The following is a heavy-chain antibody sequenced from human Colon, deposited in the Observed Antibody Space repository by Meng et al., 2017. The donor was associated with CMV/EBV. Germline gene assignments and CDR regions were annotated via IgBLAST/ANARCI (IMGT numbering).Heavy chain of an antibody. J-gene: IGHJ4*02. CDR2: MDPTTGRT. V-gene: IGHV1-2*02. Sequence: VQLGQSGAEVRMPGASGKVSCKASGYSFTGYYIHWVRQAPGQGLEWMGWMDPTTGRTDYAQKFQGTVTMTRDTSISTAYLELSRLTSDDTAVYYCASHSSYVWGSHYWGQGTLVTVSS. CDR1: GYSFTGYY. CDR3: ASHSSYVWGSHY. D-gene: IGHD3-16*01.